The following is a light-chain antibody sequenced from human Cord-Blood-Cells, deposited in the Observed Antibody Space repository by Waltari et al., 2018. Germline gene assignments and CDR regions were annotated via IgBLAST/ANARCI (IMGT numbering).Light chain of an antibody. J-gene: IGKJ4*01. CDR3: QQYNNWPPLT. CDR1: QSVSSN. Sequence: EIVMTQSPATPSVSPGERVHLSCRASQSVSSNLAWYQQKPGQAPRLLIYGASTRATGIPARFSGSGSGTEFTLTISSLQSEDFAVYYCQQYNNWPPLTFGGGTKVEIK. V-gene: IGKV3-15*01. CDR2: GAS.